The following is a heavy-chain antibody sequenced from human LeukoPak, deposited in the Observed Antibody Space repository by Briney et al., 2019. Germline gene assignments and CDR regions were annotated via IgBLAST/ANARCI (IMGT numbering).Heavy chain of an antibody. D-gene: IGHD3-22*01. Sequence: SETLSLTCTVSGGSISSSSYYWGWIRQPPGKGLEWIGSIYYSGSTYYNPSLKNRVTISVDTSKNQFSLKLSSVTAADTAVYYCARDQYDSSGYFGYWGQGTLVTVSS. CDR1: GGSISSSSYY. J-gene: IGHJ4*02. V-gene: IGHV4-39*07. CDR2: IYYSGST. CDR3: ARDQYDSSGYFGY.